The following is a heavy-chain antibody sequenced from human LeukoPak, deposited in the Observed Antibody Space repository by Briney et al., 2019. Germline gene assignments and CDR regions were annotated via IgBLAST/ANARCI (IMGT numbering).Heavy chain of an antibody. CDR1: GDSVSCNSTV. CDR3: ARDRTMVRGVIDN. J-gene: IGHJ4*02. D-gene: IGHD3-10*01. CDR2: TYYRSKWYN. V-gene: IGHV6-1*01. Sequence: SQTLSLTCAISGDSVSCNSTVWNWIRQSPSRGLEWLGRTYYRSKWYNDYAVSVKSRITINPDTSKNQFSLQLNSVTPEDTAVYYCARDRTMVRGVIDNWGPTTLVTVSS.